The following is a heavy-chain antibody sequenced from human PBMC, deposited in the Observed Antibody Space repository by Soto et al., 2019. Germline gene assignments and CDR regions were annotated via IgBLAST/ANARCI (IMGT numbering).Heavy chain of an antibody. D-gene: IGHD2-21*02. CDR3: ARDLWGYCGVDCYPLDV. J-gene: IGHJ6*02. V-gene: IGHV1-69*04. CDR1: GVTISSYT. CDR2: IIPILGIA. Sequence: SVKVCCKASGVTISSYTISWVRQAPGQGLEWMGRIIPILGIANYAQKFQGRVTITADKSTSTAYMELSSLRSADTAVYYCARDLWGYCGVDCYPLDVWGQGTTVTVSS.